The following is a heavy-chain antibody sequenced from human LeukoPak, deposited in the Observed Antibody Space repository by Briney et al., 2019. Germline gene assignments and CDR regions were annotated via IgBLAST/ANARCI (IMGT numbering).Heavy chain of an antibody. V-gene: IGHV3-48*01. D-gene: IGHD3-3*01. CDR2: ISSSSSTI. CDR1: GFTFSSYS. Sequence: PGGSLRLSCAASGFTFSSYSMNWVRQAPGKGLEWVSYISSSSSTIYYADSVKGRFTISRDNAKNSLYLQMNSLRAEDTAVYYCAAHYDFWSGHTLGFDPWGQGTLVTVCS. J-gene: IGHJ5*02. CDR3: AAHYDFWSGHTLGFDP.